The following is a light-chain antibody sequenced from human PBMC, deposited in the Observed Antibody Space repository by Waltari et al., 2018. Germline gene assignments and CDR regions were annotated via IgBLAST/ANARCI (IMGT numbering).Light chain of an antibody. Sequence: QSALTQPASVSGSPGQSITISCTGTSSDVGNYKRVSWYQQHPGKAPKLMIYAFSKRPSGVSDRFSGSKSVDMASLTISGLQPEDEAEYFCSSYAGSSKGVFGGGTKVTVL. J-gene: IGLJ2*01. CDR2: AFS. V-gene: IGLV2-23*02. CDR3: SSYAGSSKGV. CDR1: SSDVGNYKR.